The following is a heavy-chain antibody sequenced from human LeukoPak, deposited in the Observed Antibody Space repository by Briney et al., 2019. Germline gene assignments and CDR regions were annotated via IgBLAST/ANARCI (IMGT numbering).Heavy chain of an antibody. D-gene: IGHD4-17*01. Sequence: GGSLRLSCAASGFTFSSYGMHWVRQAPGKGLEWVAVIWYDGSNKYYADSVKGRFTISRDNSKNTLYLQMNSLRAEDTAVYYCARDPYGDSGYYYYGMDVWGQGTTVTVSS. CDR3: ARDPYGDSGYYYYGMDV. CDR1: GFTFSSYG. CDR2: IWYDGSNK. V-gene: IGHV3-33*01. J-gene: IGHJ6*02.